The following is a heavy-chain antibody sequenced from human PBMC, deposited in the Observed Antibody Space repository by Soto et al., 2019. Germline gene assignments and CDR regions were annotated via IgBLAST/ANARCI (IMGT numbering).Heavy chain of an antibody. CDR1: SGSISSSDYY. J-gene: IGHJ4*02. D-gene: IGHD2-15*01. CDR2: IYYSGST. Sequence: SETLSLTCSVSSGSISSSDYYWGWIRQPPGKGLEWIGNIYYSGSTYYNPSLKSRVTISVDTSKNQFSLKLSSVTAADTAVYYCARHTPAISISDHWGQGTLVTVS. V-gene: IGHV4-39*01. CDR3: ARHTPAISISDH.